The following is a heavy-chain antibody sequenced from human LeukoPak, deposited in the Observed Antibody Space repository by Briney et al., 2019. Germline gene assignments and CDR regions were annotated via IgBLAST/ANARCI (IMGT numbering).Heavy chain of an antibody. J-gene: IGHJ6*03. V-gene: IGHV3-30*02. CDR2: IRYDGSNK. CDR1: GFTFSSYD. Sequence: GGSLRLSCAASGFTFSSYDMHWVRQAPGKGLEWVTFIRYDGSNKYYADSVKGRFSISRDNSKNTLYLEMNSLRAEDTAVYYCAKNGGKLHSYYMDVWGKGTTVTISS. D-gene: IGHD4-23*01. CDR3: AKNGGKLHSYYMDV.